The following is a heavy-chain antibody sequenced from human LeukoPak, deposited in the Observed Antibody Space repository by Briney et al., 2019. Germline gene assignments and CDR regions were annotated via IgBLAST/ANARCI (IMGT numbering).Heavy chain of an antibody. CDR3: ARVASIYGTVEYYFDY. CDR1: GGSISSGGYY. CDR2: IYYSGST. D-gene: IGHD1-26*01. V-gene: IGHV4-31*03. Sequence: RASQTLSLTCTVSGGSISSGGYYWSWIRQHPGKGLEWIGYIYYSGSTNYNPSLKSRVTISVDTSKNQFSLKLSSVTAADTAVYYCARVASIYGTVEYYFDYWGQGTLVTVSS. J-gene: IGHJ4*02.